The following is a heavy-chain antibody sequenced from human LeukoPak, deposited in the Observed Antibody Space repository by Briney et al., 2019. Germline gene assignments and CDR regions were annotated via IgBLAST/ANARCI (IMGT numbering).Heavy chain of an antibody. CDR1: GFTFSSYA. Sequence: GGSLRLSCAASGFTFSSYAMSWVRQAPGKGLEWVSAISGSGGSTYYADSVKGRFTISRDNSKNTLYLQMNSLRAEDTAVYYCAKVRGYGDYLPGNQFDPWGQGTLVTVSS. V-gene: IGHV3-23*01. D-gene: IGHD4-17*01. CDR2: ISGSGGST. J-gene: IGHJ5*02. CDR3: AKVRGYGDYLPGNQFDP.